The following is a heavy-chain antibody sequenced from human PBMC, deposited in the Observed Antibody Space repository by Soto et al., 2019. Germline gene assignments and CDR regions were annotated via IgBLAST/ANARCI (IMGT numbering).Heavy chain of an antibody. Sequence: QLQLQESGPGLVKASETLSLTCSVSGGSISSSSYYWGWIRQPPGKGLEWIGSIYRSGYTYDNPSLKSRLTISVDTSTNQFSLKLSSVTAADTAVYYCARHTLVREIKDICWFDPWGHGTLVTVSS. CDR3: ARHTLVREIKDICWFDP. CDR1: GGSISSSSYY. V-gene: IGHV4-39*01. D-gene: IGHD3-10*01. J-gene: IGHJ5*02. CDR2: IYRSGYT.